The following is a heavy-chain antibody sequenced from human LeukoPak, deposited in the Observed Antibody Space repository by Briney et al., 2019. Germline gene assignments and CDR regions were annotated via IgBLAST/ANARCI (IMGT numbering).Heavy chain of an antibody. CDR2: ISAYNGNT. CDR3: ALIFWGQNWFDP. CDR1: GYTFTSYG. V-gene: IGHV1-18*01. Sequence: ASVKVSCKASGYTFTSYGISWVRQAPGQGLEWMGWISAYNGNTNYAQKLQGRVTMTTDTSTSTAYMELRSLRSDDTAVYYCALIFWGQNWFDPWGRGTLVTVSS. D-gene: IGHD3-9*01. J-gene: IGHJ5*02.